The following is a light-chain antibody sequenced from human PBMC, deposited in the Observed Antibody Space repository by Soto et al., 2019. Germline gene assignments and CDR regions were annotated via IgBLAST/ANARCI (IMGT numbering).Light chain of an antibody. Sequence: QSALTQPPSASGSPGQSVTISCTGTSSDVGAYNYVSWYQQHVGKAPKLVIYEVTKRPSGVPDRFSGSKSANTASLTVSGLQAEDEADYYCSSFASSNTWVFGGGTQLTVL. CDR3: SSFASSNTWV. CDR1: SSDVGAYNY. V-gene: IGLV2-8*01. CDR2: EVT. J-gene: IGLJ3*02.